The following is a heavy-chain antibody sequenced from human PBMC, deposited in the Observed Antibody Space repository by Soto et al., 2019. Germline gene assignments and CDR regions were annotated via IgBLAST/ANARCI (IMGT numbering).Heavy chain of an antibody. CDR1: GGTFSSYA. D-gene: IGHD2-21*02. CDR3: ARESNCGGDCYSGH. Sequence: QVQLVQSGAEVKKPGSSVKVSCKASGGTFSSYAISWVRQAPGQGLEWMGGIIPIFGTANYAQKFQGRVTITADDSTSTAYVERSSLRSEDTAVYYCARESNCGGDCYSGHWGQGTLGTGSS. V-gene: IGHV1-69*12. CDR2: IIPIFGTA. J-gene: IGHJ4*02.